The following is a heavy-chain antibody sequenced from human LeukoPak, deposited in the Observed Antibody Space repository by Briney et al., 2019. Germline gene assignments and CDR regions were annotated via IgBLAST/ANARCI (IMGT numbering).Heavy chain of an antibody. J-gene: IGHJ6*03. V-gene: IGHV1-18*01. CDR2: ISTYNGDT. D-gene: IGHD2-2*01. CDR1: GFSFHTYG. CDR3: ASPAKGAYYFYYMDV. Sequence: GASVKVSCKTSGFSFHTYGITWVRQAPGQGLEWMGWISTYNGDTNYAQKFHGRVSMTTDTSTNTAYLELRGLRSNDTAVYFCASPAKGAYYFYYMDVWGNGTTVTVSS.